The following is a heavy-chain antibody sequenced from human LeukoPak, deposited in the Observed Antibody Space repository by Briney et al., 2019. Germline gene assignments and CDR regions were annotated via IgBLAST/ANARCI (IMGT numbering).Heavy chain of an antibody. CDR1: GGSISSYY. V-gene: IGHV4-59*12. D-gene: IGHD3-10*01. J-gene: IGHJ5*02. CDR3: ARDSGTTGEVKFDP. Sequence: SETLSLTCTVSGGSISSYYWSWIRQPPGKGLEWIGYIYYSGSTNYNPSLKSRVTMSLDTSKNQFSLKLSSVTAADTAVYYCARDSGTTGEVKFDPWGQGTLVTVSS. CDR2: IYYSGST.